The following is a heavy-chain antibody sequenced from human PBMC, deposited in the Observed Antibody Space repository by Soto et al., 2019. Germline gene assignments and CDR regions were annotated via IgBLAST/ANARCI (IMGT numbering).Heavy chain of an antibody. V-gene: IGHV1-3*01. CDR1: GYTFTSYA. CDR2: INAGNGNT. CDR3: ARELMTTVTTADY. Sequence: QVQLVQSGAEVKKPGASVKVSCKASGYTFTSYAMHWVRQAPGQRLEWMGWINAGNGNTKYSQKFQGRDTITRDTSASTAYMELSSLRSEDTAVYYCARELMTTVTTADYWGQGTLVTVSS. J-gene: IGHJ4*02. D-gene: IGHD4-17*01.